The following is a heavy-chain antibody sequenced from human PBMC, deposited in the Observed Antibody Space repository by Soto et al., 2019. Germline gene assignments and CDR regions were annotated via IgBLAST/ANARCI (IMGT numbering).Heavy chain of an antibody. J-gene: IGHJ4*02. Sequence: PSETLSLTCSVSGASLTRGVYYWSWLRQPPGRQLEWIGSIYYRGTTNYTPSLTGRFTISEDTSRNQVSVTVKSVTAADTAVYFCARANCVRCPFDLWGQGTLVTVSS. V-gene: IGHV4-61*08. CDR1: GASLTRGVYY. D-gene: IGHD2-21*01. CDR2: IYYRGTT. CDR3: ARANCVRCPFDL.